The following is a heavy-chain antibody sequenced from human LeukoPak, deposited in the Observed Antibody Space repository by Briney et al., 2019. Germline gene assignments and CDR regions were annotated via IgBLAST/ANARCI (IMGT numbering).Heavy chain of an antibody. V-gene: IGHV3-48*03. CDR1: GFTFSSYG. J-gene: IGHJ4*02. CDR3: VRRFGS. CDR2: ISSSAGTI. Sequence: GGSLRLSCAASGFTFSSYGMSWVRQAPGKGLEWVSYISSSAGTIYYADSVKGRFTISRDNAKNSLYLQMNSLRAEDTAVYYCVRRFGSWGQGTLVTVSS.